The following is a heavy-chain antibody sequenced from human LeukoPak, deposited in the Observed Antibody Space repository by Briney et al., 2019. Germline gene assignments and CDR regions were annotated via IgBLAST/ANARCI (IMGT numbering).Heavy chain of an antibody. CDR2: ISGSDDST. CDR3: AKTRPLDSSSWSHGDY. V-gene: IGHV3-23*01. Sequence: TGGSLRLSCAASGFTFSSYAMSWVRQAPGKGLEWVSAISGSDDSTYYGGSVKGRFTISRDNSKNTLYLQMNSLRAEDTAVYYCAKTRPLDSSSWSHGDYWGQGTLVTVSS. D-gene: IGHD6-13*01. J-gene: IGHJ4*02. CDR1: GFTFSSYA.